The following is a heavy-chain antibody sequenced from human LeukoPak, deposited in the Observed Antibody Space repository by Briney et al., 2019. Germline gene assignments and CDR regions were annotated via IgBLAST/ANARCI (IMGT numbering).Heavy chain of an antibody. CDR3: ARSIATVVTRGYFDY. CDR2: ISYRGST. V-gene: IGHV4-39*07. J-gene: IGHJ4*02. Sequence: SQTLSLTCTVSGGSISSSTYYWGWIRQPPGKGQEWIGSISYRGSTYYNPSLKSRVTISVDTSKNQFSLKLTSVTAADTAVYYCARSIATVVTRGYFDYWGQGTLVTVSS. D-gene: IGHD4-23*01. CDR1: GGSISSSTYY.